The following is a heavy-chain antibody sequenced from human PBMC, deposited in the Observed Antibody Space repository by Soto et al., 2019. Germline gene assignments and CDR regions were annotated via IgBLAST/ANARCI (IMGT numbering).Heavy chain of an antibody. J-gene: IGHJ4*02. CDR1: GFTFRNYA. Sequence: LRLSCAVSGFTFRNYAMSWVRQAPGKGLEWVSSIDNSGLVTYYADSLKGRFTVSRDNSKNTLSLQMDTLRAEDTALYYCARLMAVGTTGWGQGTLVTVSS. V-gene: IGHV3-23*01. D-gene: IGHD6-13*01. CDR3: ARLMAVGTTG. CDR2: IDNSGLVT.